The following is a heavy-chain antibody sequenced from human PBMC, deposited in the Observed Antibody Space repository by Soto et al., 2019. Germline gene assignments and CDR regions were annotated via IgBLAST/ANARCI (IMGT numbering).Heavy chain of an antibody. CDR2: ISGSGGST. D-gene: IGHD2-2*01. J-gene: IGHJ6*03. Sequence: GGSLRLSCAASGFTFSSYXMSXVRQAPGKGLEWVSAISGSGGSTYYADSVKGRFTISRDNSKNTPYLQMNSLRAEDTAVYYCAKGSPIVVVPAAYYYYYYMDVWGKGTTVTVSS. CDR1: GFTFSSYX. CDR3: AKGSPIVVVPAAYYYYYYMDV. V-gene: IGHV3-23*01.